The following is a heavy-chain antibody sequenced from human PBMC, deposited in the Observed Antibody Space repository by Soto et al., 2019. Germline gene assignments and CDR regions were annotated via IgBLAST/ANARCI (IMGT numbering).Heavy chain of an antibody. CDR1: GCSIISYY. CDR2: IYYSGST. Sequence: PSETLSLTCTVSGCSIISYYWSWIRQPPGKGLEWIGYIYYSGSTNYNPSLKSRVTISVDTSKNQFSLKLSSVTAADTAVYYCARGLISGYYLYDAFDIWGQGTMVTVSS. CDR3: ARGLISGYYLYDAFDI. V-gene: IGHV4-59*01. J-gene: IGHJ3*02. D-gene: IGHD3-22*01.